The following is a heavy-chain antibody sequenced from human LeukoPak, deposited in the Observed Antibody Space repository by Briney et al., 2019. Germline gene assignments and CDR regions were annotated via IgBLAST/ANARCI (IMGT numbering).Heavy chain of an antibody. CDR2: ISAYNGNT. D-gene: IGHD3-22*01. V-gene: IGHV1-18*01. CDR3: ARYLYYASSGYYSNPSDY. J-gene: IGHJ4*02. Sequence: VKVSCKASGYTFTSYGISWVRQAPGQGREWMVWISAYNGNTNYAQNLQSRVTMTTDTSTSTAYMELRNLRSDDTAVYYCARYLYYASSGYYSNPSDYWGQGTLVTVSS. CDR1: GYTFTSYG.